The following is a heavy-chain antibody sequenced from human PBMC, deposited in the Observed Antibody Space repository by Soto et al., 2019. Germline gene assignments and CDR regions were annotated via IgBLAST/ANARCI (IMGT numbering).Heavy chain of an antibody. V-gene: IGHV3-30*18. CDR1: GFTFSSYS. J-gene: IGHJ4*02. D-gene: IGHD6-19*01. CDR2: ISYDGSNK. CDR3: AKDSLVAGPDY. Sequence: GGSLRLSCAASGFTFSSYSMHWVRQAPGKGLEWVAVISYDGSNKYYADSVKGRFTISRDNSKNTLYLQMSSLRAEDTAVYYCAKDSLVAGPDYWGQGTLVTVSS.